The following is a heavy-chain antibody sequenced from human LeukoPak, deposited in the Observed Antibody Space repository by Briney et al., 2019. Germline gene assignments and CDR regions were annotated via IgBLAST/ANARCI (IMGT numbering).Heavy chain of an antibody. CDR1: GYTFTSYG. CDR2: ISTYNGDT. CDR3: ARDPSSSSGRHEIFDY. Sequence: ASVKVSCKASGYTFTSYGISWVRQAPGQGLEWMGWISTYNGDTHYAQKFQGRVTMTTDTSTSTAYVELRSLKSDDTAVYYCARDPSSSSGRHEIFDYWGQGTLVPVSS. J-gene: IGHJ4*02. V-gene: IGHV1-18*01. D-gene: IGHD6-19*01.